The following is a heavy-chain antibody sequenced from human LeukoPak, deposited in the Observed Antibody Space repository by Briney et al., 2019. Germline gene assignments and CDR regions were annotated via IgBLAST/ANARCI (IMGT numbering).Heavy chain of an antibody. CDR3: ARATRLYGEFDY. D-gene: IGHD4-17*01. Sequence: QPGGSLRLSCAASGFTFSSYWMSWVRQAPGKGLEWVANIKQDGSVEYYVDSVKGRFTIPRDNAKNSLYLQMNSLRAEDTAVYYCARATRLYGEFDYWGQGTLVTVSS. CDR1: GFTFSSYW. CDR2: IKQDGSVE. V-gene: IGHV3-7*01. J-gene: IGHJ4*02.